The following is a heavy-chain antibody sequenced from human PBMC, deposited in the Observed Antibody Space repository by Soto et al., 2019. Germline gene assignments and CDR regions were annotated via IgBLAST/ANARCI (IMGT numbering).Heavy chain of an antibody. CDR3: ARDTLLLWFGELLSRDAFDI. J-gene: IGHJ3*02. CDR1: GFTFSSYS. CDR2: NSSSSSTI. Sequence: GGSLRLSCAASGFTFSSYSMNWVRQAPGKGLEWVSYNSSSSSTIYYAVSVKGRFTISRDNAKNSLYLQMNSLRAEDTAVYYCARDTLLLWFGELLSRDAFDIWGQGTMVTVSS. D-gene: IGHD3-10*01. V-gene: IGHV3-48*01.